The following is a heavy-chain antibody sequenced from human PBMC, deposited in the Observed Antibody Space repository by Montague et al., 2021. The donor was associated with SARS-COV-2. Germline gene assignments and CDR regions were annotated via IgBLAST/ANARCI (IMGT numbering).Heavy chain of an antibody. V-gene: IGHV4-34*01. Sequence: SEILSLTCAVYGGSFSGYYWTWICQSPGKGLEWIAEINHSGTTNYNFNPSLRSRVTISVDTSKSQFSLKLSSVTAADTGVYYCARWDPQTLTLIGLRGKSASDYWGQGTLVTVSS. CDR3: ARWDPQTLTLIGLRGKSASDY. J-gene: IGHJ4*02. CDR1: GGSFSGYY. D-gene: IGHD4-23*01. CDR2: INHSGTT.